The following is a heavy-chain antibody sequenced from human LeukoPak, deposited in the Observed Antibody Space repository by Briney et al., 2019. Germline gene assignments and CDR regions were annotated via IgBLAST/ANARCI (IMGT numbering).Heavy chain of an antibody. V-gene: IGHV3-7*03. Sequence: GGSLRLSCVASGFTFTNHAMSWVRQAPGKGLEWVANINEDGSEKYYVVSVKGRFTISRDNAKNSLYLQMNSLRAEETAVYYCARGEYYYDGGYWGQGTLVTVSS. J-gene: IGHJ4*02. CDR3: ARGEYYYDGGY. CDR2: INEDGSEK. D-gene: IGHD3-22*01. CDR1: GFTFTNHA.